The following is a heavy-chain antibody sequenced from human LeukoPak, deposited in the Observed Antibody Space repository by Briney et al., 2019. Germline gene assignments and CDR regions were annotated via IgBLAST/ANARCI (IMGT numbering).Heavy chain of an antibody. D-gene: IGHD2-2*01. CDR2: IKEDVSEK. J-gene: IGHJ6*02. CDR3: ARAWGYCSSTNCYGDYYYYGMDV. V-gene: IGHV3-7*03. Sequence: GGSLRLSCAASGFTFSSYFMSWVRQAPGKGLEWVANIKEDVSEKYYVDSVKGRFTISRDNAKNSLYLQMNSLRAEDTAVYYCARAWGYCSSTNCYGDYYYYGMDVWGQGTTVTVSS. CDR1: GFTFSSYF.